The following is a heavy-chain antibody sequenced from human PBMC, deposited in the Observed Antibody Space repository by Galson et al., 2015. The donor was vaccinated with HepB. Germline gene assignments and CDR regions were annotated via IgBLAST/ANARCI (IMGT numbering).Heavy chain of an antibody. CDR3: VRGTTAPDY. D-gene: IGHD2/OR15-2a*01. CDR2: ISRGGDTS. Sequence: SLRLSCAASGFTVSSDYVHWVRQAPGEGLECVSAISRGGDTSDYADSVKGRFTVSRDSSTNTLYLQMNGLRADDTAIYYCVRGTTAPDYWGQGTLVTVSS. J-gene: IGHJ4*02. CDR1: GFTVSSDY. V-gene: IGHV3-23*01.